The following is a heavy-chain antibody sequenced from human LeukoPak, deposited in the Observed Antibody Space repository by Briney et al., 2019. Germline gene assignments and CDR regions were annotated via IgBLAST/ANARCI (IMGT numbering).Heavy chain of an antibody. J-gene: IGHJ6*03. CDR2: ISGSGGHT. D-gene: IGHD5-18*01. Sequence: PGGSLRLSCVASGFTFSGYAMSWVRQAPGKGLEWVSGISGSGGHTFYADSVRGRFTISRDNSKSTLYLQMNSLRAEDTAVYYCAKGYNSGYSANYYYYMDVRGKGTTVTVSS. V-gene: IGHV3-23*01. CDR1: GFTFSGYA. CDR3: AKGYNSGYSANYYYYMDV.